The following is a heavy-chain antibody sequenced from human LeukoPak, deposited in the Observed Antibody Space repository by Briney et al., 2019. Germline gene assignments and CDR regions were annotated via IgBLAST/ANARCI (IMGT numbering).Heavy chain of an antibody. J-gene: IGHJ4*02. CDR3: ARVRGYSGYEYKY. CDR1: GFTFSSYS. V-gene: IGHV3-21*01. D-gene: IGHD5-12*01. CDR2: ISSSSSYI. Sequence: GGSLRLSCAASGFTFSSYSMNWVRQAPGKGLEWVSSISSSSSYIYYADSVKGGFTISRDNAKNSLYLQMNSLRAEDTAVYYCARVRGYSGYEYKYWGQGTLVTVSS.